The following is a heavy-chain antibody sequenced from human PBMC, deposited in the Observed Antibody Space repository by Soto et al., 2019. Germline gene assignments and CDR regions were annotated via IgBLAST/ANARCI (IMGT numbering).Heavy chain of an antibody. V-gene: IGHV1-69*13. CDR1: GGTFSSYA. CDR3: ARVPETKGYYYYGMDV. Sequence: SVKVSCKASGGTFSSYAISLVRQAPGQGLEWMGGIIPIFGTANYAQKFQGRVTITADESTSTAYMELSSLRSEDTAVYYCARVPETKGYYYYGMDVWGQGTTVTVSS. CDR2: IIPIFGTA. J-gene: IGHJ6*02.